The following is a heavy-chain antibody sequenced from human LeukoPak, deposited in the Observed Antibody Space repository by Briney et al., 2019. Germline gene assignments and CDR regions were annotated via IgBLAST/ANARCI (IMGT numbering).Heavy chain of an antibody. J-gene: IGHJ6*03. CDR1: GFTFSDYT. CDR3: AKLGGQEVYNYYVGV. CDR2: IIDSGDIT. D-gene: IGHD3-16*01. V-gene: IGHV3-23*01. Sequence: GGSLRLSCAASGFTFSDYTITWVRQAPGKGLEWVSGIIDSGDITYYANSVKGRFTISRDNSKNTLYLQMNSLRAEDTAVYYCAKLGGQEVYNYYVGVWGKGTTVAVSS.